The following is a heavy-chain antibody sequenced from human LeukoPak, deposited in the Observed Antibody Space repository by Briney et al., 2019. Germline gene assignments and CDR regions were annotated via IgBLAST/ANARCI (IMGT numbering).Heavy chain of an antibody. CDR3: ARGSDESTTIAAAADFDY. V-gene: IGHV3-48*01. Sequence: GGSLRLSCAASGFTFSSYSMNWVRQAPGKGLEWVSYISSSSSTIYYADSVKGRFTISRDNAKNSLYLQMNSLRAEDTAVYYCARGSDESTTIAAAADFDYWGQGTLVTVSS. J-gene: IGHJ4*02. CDR2: ISSSSSTI. CDR1: GFTFSSYS. D-gene: IGHD6-13*01.